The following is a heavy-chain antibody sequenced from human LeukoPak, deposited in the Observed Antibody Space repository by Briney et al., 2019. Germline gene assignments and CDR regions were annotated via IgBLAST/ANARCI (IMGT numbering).Heavy chain of an antibody. J-gene: IGHJ5*02. CDR3: ARASGGGARNWFDP. Sequence: SETLSLTCTVSGGSISSSSYYWGWIRQPPGKGLEWIGSIYYSGSTNYNPSLKSRVTISVDTSKNQFSLKLSSVTAADTAVYYCARASGGGARNWFDPWGQGTLVTVSS. V-gene: IGHV4-39*01. CDR1: GGSISSSSYY. CDR2: IYYSGST. D-gene: IGHD2-15*01.